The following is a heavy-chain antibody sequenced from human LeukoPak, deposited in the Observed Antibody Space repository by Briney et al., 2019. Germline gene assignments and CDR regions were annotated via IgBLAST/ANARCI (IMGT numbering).Heavy chain of an antibody. J-gene: IGHJ4*02. D-gene: IGHD6-19*01. V-gene: IGHV3-49*04. Sequence: GRSLRLSCTVSGFTFGDYAMSWVRQAPGKGLEWVGFIRSKAYGGKTTFAASVKGRFRISRDDSKSIAYLQMNSLKTEDTAVYYCTRAVAGRVFDYWGQGTLVTVPS. CDR2: IRSKAYGGKT. CDR3: TRAVAGRVFDY. CDR1: GFTFGDYA.